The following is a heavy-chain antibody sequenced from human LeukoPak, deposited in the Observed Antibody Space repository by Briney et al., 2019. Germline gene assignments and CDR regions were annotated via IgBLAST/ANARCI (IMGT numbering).Heavy chain of an antibody. CDR2: IYYSGST. CDR3: AREDGVATTPGY. D-gene: IGHD5-12*01. Sequence: SETLSLTRTVSGGSISSYYWSWIRQPPGKGLEWIGYIYYSGSTYYNPSLKSRVTISVDTSKNQFSLKLSSVTAADTAVYYCAREDGVATTPGYWGQGTLVTVSS. J-gene: IGHJ4*02. CDR1: GGSISSYY. V-gene: IGHV4-59*08.